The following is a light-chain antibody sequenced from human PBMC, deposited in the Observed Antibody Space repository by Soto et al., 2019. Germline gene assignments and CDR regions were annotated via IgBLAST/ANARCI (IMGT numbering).Light chain of an antibody. CDR2: GAS. CDR1: QTINSN. CDR3: HQYDNRPPWT. Sequence: ETVMTQSPATLSVSPGERATLSCRASQTINSNLAWYQQKPGQAPRLLIYGASSRAAGVPDRFSGSGSGTEFTLTIGSLQSEDFAVYFCHQYDNRPPWTFGQGTTVERK. J-gene: IGKJ1*01. V-gene: IGKV3-15*01.